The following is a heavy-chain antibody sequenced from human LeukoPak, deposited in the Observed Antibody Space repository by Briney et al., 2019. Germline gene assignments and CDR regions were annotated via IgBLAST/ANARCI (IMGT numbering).Heavy chain of an antibody. CDR3: ASVNAAAGPHRSYFDY. D-gene: IGHD6-13*01. CDR2: ITPNSGGT. V-gene: IGHV1-2*02. CDR1: GYTFTNYY. Sequence: GASVRVSCTASGYTFTNYYMHWVRQAPGQGLEWMAWITPNSGGTNYAQKFQGRVTMTRDTSISTVYMEMSRLRADDTAVYYCASVNAAAGPHRSYFDYWGQGTLVTVPS. J-gene: IGHJ4*02.